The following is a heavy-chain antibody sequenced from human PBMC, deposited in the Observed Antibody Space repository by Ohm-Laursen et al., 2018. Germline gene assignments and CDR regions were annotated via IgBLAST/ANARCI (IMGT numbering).Heavy chain of an antibody. CDR1: GFIFSNYW. V-gene: IGHV3-49*04. CDR3: TLVGRSAPLYPDS. Sequence: SLRLSCTASGFIFSNYWMHWVRQAPGKGLEWVGFIRSKAYGGTTEYAASVKGRFTISRDDSKSIAYLQMNSLKTEDTAVYYCTLVGRSAPLYPDSWGQGTLVTVSS. J-gene: IGHJ4*02. CDR2: IRSKAYGGTT. D-gene: IGHD3-16*01.